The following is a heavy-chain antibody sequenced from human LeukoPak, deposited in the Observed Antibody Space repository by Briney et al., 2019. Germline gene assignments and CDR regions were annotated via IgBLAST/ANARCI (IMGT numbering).Heavy chain of an antibody. Sequence: PGGSLRLSCAASGFTFSSYWMNWVRQAPGKELEWVANIKQDGSEKYYVDSVKGRFTISRDNAKNSLYLQMNSLRAEDTAVYYCAREGGSGWYFSAFDIWGQGTMVTVSS. V-gene: IGHV3-7*01. CDR1: GFTFSSYW. CDR2: IKQDGSEK. J-gene: IGHJ3*02. D-gene: IGHD6-19*01. CDR3: AREGGSGWYFSAFDI.